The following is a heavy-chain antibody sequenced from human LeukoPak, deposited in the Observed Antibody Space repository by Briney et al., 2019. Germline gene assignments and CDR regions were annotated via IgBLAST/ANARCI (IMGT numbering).Heavy chain of an antibody. V-gene: IGHV4-59*01. Sequence: SETLSLTCTVSGGSISSYYWNWIRQPPGKGLEWIGYIYYSGSTNYNPSLKSRVTISVDTSKNQFSLKLSSVTAADTAVYYCARAGGVDTAMDANFDYWGQGTLVTVSS. CDR1: GGSISSYY. CDR2: IYYSGST. CDR3: ARAGGVDTAMDANFDY. D-gene: IGHD5-18*01. J-gene: IGHJ4*02.